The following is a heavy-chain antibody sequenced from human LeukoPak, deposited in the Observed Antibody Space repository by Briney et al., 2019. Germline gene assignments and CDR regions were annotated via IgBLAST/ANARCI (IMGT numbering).Heavy chain of an antibody. CDR3: ARDNLVAAHFDY. V-gene: IGHV1-2*06. CDR1: GYTFTGYY. J-gene: IGHJ4*02. CDR2: INPNSGGT. D-gene: IGHD2-15*01. Sequence: ASVKVSCKASGYTFTGYYMHWVRQAPGQGLEWMGRINPNSGGTNYARKFQGRVTMTRDTSISTAYMELSRLRSDDTAVYYCARDNLVAAHFDYWGQGTLVTVSS.